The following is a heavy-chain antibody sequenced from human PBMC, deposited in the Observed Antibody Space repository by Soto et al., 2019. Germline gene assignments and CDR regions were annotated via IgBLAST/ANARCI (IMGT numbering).Heavy chain of an antibody. V-gene: IGHV4-30-4*01. D-gene: IGHD3-22*01. J-gene: IGHJ1*01. Sequence: SETLSLTCTVSGCSISSDDYYWSWIRQAPGRGLESIAYIHSSGSIYYNPSLKSRATMSIDTARNQFSLKVSSVTVADTAVYYCARDLDGLHDDNSGPYPRPGWGQGTLVT. CDR1: GCSISSDDYY. CDR2: IHSSGSI. CDR3: ARDLDGLHDDNSGPYPRPG.